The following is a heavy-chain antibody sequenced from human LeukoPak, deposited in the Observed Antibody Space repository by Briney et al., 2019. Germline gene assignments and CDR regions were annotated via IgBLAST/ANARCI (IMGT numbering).Heavy chain of an antibody. V-gene: IGHV1-2*02. Sequence: ASVKVSCKASGYTFTGYYMHWVRQAPGQGLEWMGWINPNSGGTNYAQKFQGRVTMTRDTSISTAYMELSGLRSDDTAVYYCARERVLTISSKGWFDPWGQGTLVTVSS. J-gene: IGHJ5*02. D-gene: IGHD3-3*01. CDR2: INPNSGGT. CDR1: GYTFTGYY. CDR3: ARERVLTISSKGWFDP.